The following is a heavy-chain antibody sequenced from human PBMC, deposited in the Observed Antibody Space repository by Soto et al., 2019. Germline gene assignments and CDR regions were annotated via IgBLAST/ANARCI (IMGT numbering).Heavy chain of an antibody. CDR3: AMVDVYVTPSPQDF. CDR1: GYTFTRYG. J-gene: IGHJ6*02. Sequence: QVQLVQSGAEVKNPGASVNVSCKASGYTFTRYGIGWAGQAPGQGLEWMGWINTYNGNTNYAQNVQGRVTLTTDTSTSTAYMELRSLRSNDTAIYYCAMVDVYVTPSPQDFWGQGTTVIVSS. CDR2: INTYNGNT. D-gene: IGHD3-16*01. V-gene: IGHV1-18*01.